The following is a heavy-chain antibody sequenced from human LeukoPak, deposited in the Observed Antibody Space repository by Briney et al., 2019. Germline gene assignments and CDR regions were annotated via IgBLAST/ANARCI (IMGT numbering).Heavy chain of an antibody. D-gene: IGHD3-16*02. CDR1: GFTFSNYA. CDR3: ARHRTASDY. J-gene: IGHJ4*02. V-gene: IGHV3-23*01. Sequence: PGGSLRLSCAASGFTFSNYAMRWVRQAPGKGLEWVSGISGSGDSAYYADSVKGRFTISRDNSKNTLYLQMNSLRAEDTAVYYCARHRTASDYWGQGTLVTVSS. CDR2: ISGSGDSA.